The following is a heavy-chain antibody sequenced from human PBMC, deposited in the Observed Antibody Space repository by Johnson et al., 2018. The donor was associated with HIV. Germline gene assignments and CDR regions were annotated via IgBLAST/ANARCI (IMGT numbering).Heavy chain of an antibody. J-gene: IGHJ3*02. CDR1: GFTFSSYG. CDR3: ARGLQARFDAFDI. CDR2: ISYDGSNK. Sequence: QVQLMESGGGVVQPGRSLRLSCAASGFTFSSYGMHWVRQAPGKGLEWVAVISYDGSNKYYVDSVKGRFTITRDNAKNSLYLQMNRRVAEDTAVYYCARGLQARFDAFDIWGQGTMVTVSS. D-gene: IGHD5-24*01. V-gene: IGHV3-30*03.